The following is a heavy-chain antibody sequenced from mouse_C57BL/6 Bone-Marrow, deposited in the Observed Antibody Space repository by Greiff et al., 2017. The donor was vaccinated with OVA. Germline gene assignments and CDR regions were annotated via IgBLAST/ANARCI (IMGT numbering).Heavy chain of an antibody. J-gene: IGHJ2*01. CDR3: TRNYDKGYFDY. CDR1: GYTFTSYW. D-gene: IGHD2-4*01. Sequence: EVQLQESGTVLARPGASVKMSCKTSGYTFTSYWMHWVKQRPGQGLEWIGAIYPGNSDTSYNQKFQGKAKLTAVTSASTAYMELSSLTNEDSAVYYCTRNYDKGYFDYWGQGTTLTVSS. CDR2: IYPGNSDT. V-gene: IGHV1-5*01.